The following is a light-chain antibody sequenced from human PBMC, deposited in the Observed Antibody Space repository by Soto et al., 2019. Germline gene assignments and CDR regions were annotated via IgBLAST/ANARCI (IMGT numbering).Light chain of an antibody. V-gene: IGLV2-23*02. Sequence: QSVLTQPASVSGSPGQSITISCTGTSSDIGSYNLVSWYQQHPGKAPKLMIYEVTKRPSGVSNRFSGSKSGNTASLTISGLQAEDEADYYCCSYAGSFTWVFGGWTKLTVL. CDR1: SSDIGSYNL. J-gene: IGLJ3*02. CDR3: CSYAGSFTWV. CDR2: EVT.